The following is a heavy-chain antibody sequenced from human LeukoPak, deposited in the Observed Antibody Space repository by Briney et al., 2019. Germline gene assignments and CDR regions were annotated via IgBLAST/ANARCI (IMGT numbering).Heavy chain of an antibody. CDR3: ARGPLVVLIDY. D-gene: IGHD3-22*01. V-gene: IGHV3-21*01. CDR2: ISSSSSYI. CDR1: GFTFSNYG. J-gene: IGHJ4*02. Sequence: GGSLRLSCAASGFTFSNYGMHWVRQAPGKGLEWVSSISSSSSYIYYADSVKGRFTISRDNAKNSLYLQMNSLRAEDTAVYYCARGPLVVLIDYWGQGTLVTVSS.